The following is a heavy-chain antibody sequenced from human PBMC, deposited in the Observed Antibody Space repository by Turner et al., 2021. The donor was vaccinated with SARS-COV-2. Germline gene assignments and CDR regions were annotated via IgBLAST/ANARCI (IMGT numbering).Heavy chain of an antibody. Sequence: QLQLQESGPGLVKPSETLSLTCTVSGGSISSSSYYWGWIRQPPGKGLEWIGNIYYSGITYYNPSLQSRVPLSVDTSKNQFSLKLSSVTAADTAVYYCARLMDTAVYSYGLHVWGPGTPVTVSS. D-gene: IGHD5-18*01. CDR3: ARLMDTAVYSYGLHV. J-gene: IGHJ6*02. V-gene: IGHV4-39*01. CDR2: IYYSGIT. CDR1: GGSISSSSYY.